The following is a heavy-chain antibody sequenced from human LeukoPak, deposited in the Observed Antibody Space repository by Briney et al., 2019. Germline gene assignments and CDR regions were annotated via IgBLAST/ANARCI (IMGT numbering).Heavy chain of an antibody. J-gene: IGHJ4*02. CDR3: ARLAHSYGFYFDY. CDR1: GGSISSGGYY. D-gene: IGHD5-18*01. V-gene: IGHV4-31*03. CDR2: IYSSGST. Sequence: SETLSLTCTVSGGSISSGGYYWSWIRQPPGKGLEWIGYIYSSGSTYYNPSLKSRVTISVDTSKNQFSLKLSSVTAADTAVYYCARLAHSYGFYFDYWGQGTLVTVSS.